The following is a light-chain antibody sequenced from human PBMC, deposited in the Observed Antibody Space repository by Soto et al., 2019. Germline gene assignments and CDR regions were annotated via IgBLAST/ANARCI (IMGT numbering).Light chain of an antibody. Sequence: QSALTQPPSASGSPGQSVTISCFGTRSDVGGYNYVSWYQQHPGKAPKLLIYEVNKRPSGVPDRFSASKSGNTASLTISGLQAEDEADYYCCSYAGSYNWVFGGGTKLTVL. CDR3: CSYAGSYNWV. CDR2: EVN. J-gene: IGLJ3*02. CDR1: RSDVGGYNY. V-gene: IGLV2-8*01.